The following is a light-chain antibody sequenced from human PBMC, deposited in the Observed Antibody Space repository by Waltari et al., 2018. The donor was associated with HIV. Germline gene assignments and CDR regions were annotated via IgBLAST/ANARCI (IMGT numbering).Light chain of an antibody. V-gene: IGLV2-23*01. J-gene: IGLJ2*01. CDR3: CSYAGSSNYVV. CDR2: EGT. Sequence: QSALTQPASVSGSPGQSITISCTGTSSDVGSYNLVSWYQQHPGKAPKLMIFEGTKRPSGLSNRFFGSKSGNTASLTISGLQAEDEADYYCCSYAGSSNYVVFGGGTKLTVL. CDR1: SSDVGSYNL.